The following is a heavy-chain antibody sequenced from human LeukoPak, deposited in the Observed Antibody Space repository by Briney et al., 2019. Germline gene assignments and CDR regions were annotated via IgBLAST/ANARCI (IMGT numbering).Heavy chain of an antibody. V-gene: IGHV4-38-2*02. Sequence: SETLSLTCTVSGYSIGSGYYWGWSRQPPGKGLEWIGSIYYSGSTYDNPSLKSRVTISLDTSKNQFSLKLSSVTASDTAVYYCARHRLYDSTGYYYDFDYWGQGTLVTVPS. CDR1: GYSIGSGYY. D-gene: IGHD3-22*01. CDR2: IYYSGST. CDR3: ARHRLYDSTGYYYDFDY. J-gene: IGHJ4*02.